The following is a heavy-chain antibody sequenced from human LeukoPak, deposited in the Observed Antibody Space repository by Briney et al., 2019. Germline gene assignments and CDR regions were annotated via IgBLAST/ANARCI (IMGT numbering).Heavy chain of an antibody. V-gene: IGHV5-51*01. CDR3: ARGIAAARWDAFD. D-gene: IGHD6-13*01. CDR2: IYPYDSGT. CDR1: GYSFTSYC. J-gene: IGHJ3*01. Sequence: KLGEPLKISCKCSGYSFTSYCIGRLRQKPGKDLEGRGVIYPYDSGTRYNPSFQGQVTISADKSISTASLQWSSLKASDTAMYYCARGIAAARWDAFD.